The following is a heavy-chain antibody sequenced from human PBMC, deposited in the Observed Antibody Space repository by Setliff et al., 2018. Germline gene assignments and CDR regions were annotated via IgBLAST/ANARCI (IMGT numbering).Heavy chain of an antibody. CDR1: GGSISSYY. CDR2: IYSSGST. J-gene: IGHJ4*02. CDR3: ARDTGDRAFDY. Sequence: SETLSLTCTVSGGSISSYYWSWIRQPAGEGLEWIGRIYSSGSTNYNPSLRSRVTMSVDTSKNHFSLNQTSVTAADTAVYYCARDTGDRAFDYWGQGTLVTVSS. V-gene: IGHV4-4*07. D-gene: IGHD7-27*01.